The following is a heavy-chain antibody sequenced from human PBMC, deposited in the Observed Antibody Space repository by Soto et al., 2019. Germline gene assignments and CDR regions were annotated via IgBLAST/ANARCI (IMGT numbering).Heavy chain of an antibody. J-gene: IGHJ4*02. D-gene: IGHD4-4*01. CDR2: IWYDGSNK. V-gene: IGHV3-33*01. Sequence: AGSLRLSCAASGFTFSSYGMHWVRQAPRKGLEWVAVIWYDGSNKHYADPVKGRFTISRDNSKNTLSLQMNSLRAEDTAIYYCARDIDWYSNSSGFDNWGQGTLVTVSS. CDR1: GFTFSSYG. CDR3: ARDIDWYSNSSGFDN.